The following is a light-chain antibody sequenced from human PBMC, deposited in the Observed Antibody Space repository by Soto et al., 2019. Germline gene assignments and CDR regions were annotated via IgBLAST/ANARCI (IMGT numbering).Light chain of an antibody. CDR1: QSLITY. CDR3: QQYNVYSTGT. Sequence: DIQMTQSPSTLSASVGDRVTITCRASQSLITYLAWYQHKPGKAPKLLISDASSLESGVPSRFRGSGSGTEFTLTISSLLPDDFATYYCQQYNVYSTGTFGQVTKVDIK. CDR2: DAS. J-gene: IGKJ1*01. V-gene: IGKV1-5*01.